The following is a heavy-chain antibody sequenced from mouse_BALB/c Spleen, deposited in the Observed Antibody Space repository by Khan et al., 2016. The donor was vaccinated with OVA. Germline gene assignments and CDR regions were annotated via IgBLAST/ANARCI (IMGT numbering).Heavy chain of an antibody. Sequence: EVELVESGGGLVKPGGSLKLSCAASGFTFSNYGVSWVRQTPEKRLEWVASISSGDTTYYPDSVKGRFTISRDNARNILYLKMSSLRSEDTAMYYCARDYWFAYWGQGTLVTVSA. J-gene: IGHJ3*01. CDR1: GFTFSNYG. V-gene: IGHV5-6-5*01. CDR3: ARDYWFAY. CDR2: ISSGDTT.